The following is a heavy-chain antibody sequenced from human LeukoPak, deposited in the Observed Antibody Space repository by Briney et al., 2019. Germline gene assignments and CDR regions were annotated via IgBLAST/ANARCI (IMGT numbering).Heavy chain of an antibody. CDR2: IYPGDSDI. CDR3: ARRGDYGADMDV. CDR1: AYNFTSYC. J-gene: IGHJ6*02. D-gene: IGHD4-17*01. Sequence: LNTPRKATAYNFTSYCISRVRPMPCKCLEWMGIIYPGDSDIRYSPSFQGQVTISADKSISTAYLQWSSLKASDTAMYYCARRGDYGADMDVWGQGTTVTVSS. V-gene: IGHV5-51*01.